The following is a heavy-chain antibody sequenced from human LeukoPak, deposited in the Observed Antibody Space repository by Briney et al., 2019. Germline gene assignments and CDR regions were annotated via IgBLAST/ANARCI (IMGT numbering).Heavy chain of an antibody. CDR2: IIPIFGTA. V-gene: IGHV1-69*13. CDR1: GGTFSSYA. D-gene: IGHD3-22*01. CDR3: AREEGYYDSSGYYPAPINY. J-gene: IGHJ4*02. Sequence: SVKVSCKASGGTFSSYAISWVRQAPGQGREWMGGIIPIFGTANYAQKFQGRVTITADESTSTAYMELSSLRSEDTAVYYCAREEGYYDSSGYYPAPINYWGQGTLVTVSS.